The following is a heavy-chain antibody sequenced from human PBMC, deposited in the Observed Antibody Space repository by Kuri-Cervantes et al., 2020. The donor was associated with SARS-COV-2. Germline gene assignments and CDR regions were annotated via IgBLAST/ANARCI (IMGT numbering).Heavy chain of an antibody. J-gene: IGHJ5*02. D-gene: IGHD6-13*01. Sequence: GESLKIPCSASGFTFSSYAMHWVRQAPGKGLEYVSAISSHGGSTYYAEPVKGRFTISRDNYKNTLYLQMSSLRAEDTAVYYCVKGSSSWYDFWFDPWGQGTLVTVSS. CDR2: ISSHGGST. V-gene: IGHV3-64D*08. CDR3: VKGSSSWYDFWFDP. CDR1: GFTFSSYA.